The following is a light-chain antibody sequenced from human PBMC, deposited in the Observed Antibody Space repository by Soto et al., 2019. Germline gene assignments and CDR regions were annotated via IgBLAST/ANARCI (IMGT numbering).Light chain of an antibody. CDR1: SSDVGGYDY. V-gene: IGLV2-11*01. CDR3: CSHGGRHSYV. J-gene: IGLJ1*01. CDR2: GVT. Sequence: QSALTQPRSVSGSPGQSVTISCTGTSSDVGGYDYVSWYQQHPGKAPKLMIHGVTKRPSGVPDRFSGSKSGNTASLTISGLQAEDESDYYCCSHGGRHSYVFGTGTKLTVL.